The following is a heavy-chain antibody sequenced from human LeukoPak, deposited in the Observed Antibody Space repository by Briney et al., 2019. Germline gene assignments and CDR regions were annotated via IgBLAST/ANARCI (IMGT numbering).Heavy chain of an antibody. CDR2: MNPNSGNT. V-gene: IGHV1-8*02. CDR1: RGTFSSYA. CDR3: ARSGIVVVPAALDV. Sequence: ASVKVSCKASRGTFSSYAISWVRQAPGQGLEWMGWMNPNSGNTGYAQKFQGRVTMTRNTSISTAYMELSSLRSEDTAVYYCARSGIVVVPAALDVWGQGTTVTVSS. D-gene: IGHD2-2*01. J-gene: IGHJ6*02.